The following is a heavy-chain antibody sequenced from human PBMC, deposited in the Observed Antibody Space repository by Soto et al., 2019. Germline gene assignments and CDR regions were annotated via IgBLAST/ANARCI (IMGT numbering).Heavy chain of an antibody. CDR1: GFTLSTFA. V-gene: IGHV3-30*04. D-gene: IGHD2-21*02. CDR2: TSYDGSNK. CDR3: AYGSVVVTAYYYYGMDV. Sequence: PGGSLRLSCAVSGFTLSTFAMHWVRQAPGKGLEWVATTSYDGSNKYYADSVKGRFTISRDNSKNTLYLQMNSLRAEDTAVYYCAYGSVVVTAYYYYGMDVWGQGTTVTVSS. J-gene: IGHJ6*02.